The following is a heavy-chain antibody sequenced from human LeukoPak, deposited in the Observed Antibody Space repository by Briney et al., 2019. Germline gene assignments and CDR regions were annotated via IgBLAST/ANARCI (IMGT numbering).Heavy chain of an antibody. D-gene: IGHD3-16*01. CDR3: ATYDPHAFDI. V-gene: IGHV1-18*01. J-gene: IGHJ3*02. CDR1: GYIFTSYG. CDR2: ISANNGNT. Sequence: ASVKVSCKASGYIFTSYGISWVRQAPGQGLEWMGWISANNGNTNYAQKLQGRVTMTTDTSTSTAYKELRSLRSDDTAVYYCATYDPHAFDIWGQGTMVTVSS.